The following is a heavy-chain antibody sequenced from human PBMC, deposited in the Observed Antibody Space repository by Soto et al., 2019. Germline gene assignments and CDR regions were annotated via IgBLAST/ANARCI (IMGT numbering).Heavy chain of an antibody. CDR2: IVPIVDTA. Sequence: VQLVQSGAEVRQPASSVKVSCKPSGGTFSRYAISWVRQAPGQRLVWMGGIVPIVDTATYAQKFQGRVTITADESSSTAYMELSRPRSDDTAVYYCVRIVAIPSYPDYWGQGTLVTVSA. J-gene: IGHJ4*02. CDR1: GGTFSRYA. V-gene: IGHV1-69*12. CDR3: VRIVAIPSYPDY. D-gene: IGHD1-26*01.